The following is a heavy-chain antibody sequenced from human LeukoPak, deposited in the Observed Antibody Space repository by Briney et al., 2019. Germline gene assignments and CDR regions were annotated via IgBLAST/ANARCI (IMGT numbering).Heavy chain of an antibody. CDR1: GYTFTGYY. CDR2: INLNSGGT. Sequence: ASVKVSCKASGYTFTGYYMHWVRQAPGQGLEWMGWINLNSGGTNYAQKFQGRVTMTRDTSISTAYMELSRLRSDDTAVYYCAKSYKVIVEGYKGGYYFDYWGQGTLVAVSS. D-gene: IGHD3-22*01. CDR3: AKSYKVIVEGYKGGYYFDY. V-gene: IGHV1-2*02. J-gene: IGHJ4*02.